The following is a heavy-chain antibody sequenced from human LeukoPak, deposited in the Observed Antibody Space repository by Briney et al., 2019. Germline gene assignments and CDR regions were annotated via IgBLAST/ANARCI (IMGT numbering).Heavy chain of an antibody. CDR1: GGSISSYY. Sequence: KSSETLSLTCTVSGGSISSYYWSWIRQPPGKGLEWIGYIYYSGSTNYNPSLKSRVTISVDTSKNQFSLKLSSVTAADTAVYYCARQERWLQLRDYWGQGTLVTVSS. V-gene: IGHV4-59*08. D-gene: IGHD5-24*01. CDR3: ARQERWLQLRDY. CDR2: IYYSGST. J-gene: IGHJ4*02.